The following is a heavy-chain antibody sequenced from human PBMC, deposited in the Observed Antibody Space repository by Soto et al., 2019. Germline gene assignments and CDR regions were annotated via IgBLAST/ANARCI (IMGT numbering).Heavy chain of an antibody. CDR1: GFTFSSYA. D-gene: IGHD5-12*01. V-gene: IGHV3-23*01. Sequence: GGSLRISCAASGFTFSSYAMSWVRQAPGKGLEWVSAISGSGGSTYYADSVKGRFTISRDNSKNTLYLQMNSLRAEDTAVYYCAKAEDSGYAEPFDYWGQGTLVTVSS. J-gene: IGHJ4*02. CDR2: ISGSGGST. CDR3: AKAEDSGYAEPFDY.